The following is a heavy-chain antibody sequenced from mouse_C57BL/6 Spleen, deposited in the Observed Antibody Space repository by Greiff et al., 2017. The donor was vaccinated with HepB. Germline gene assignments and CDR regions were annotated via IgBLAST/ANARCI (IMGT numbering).Heavy chain of an antibody. CDR1: GYTFTSYW. CDR3: ARCGVGSSYDFDY. V-gene: IGHV1-52*01. J-gene: IGHJ2*01. CDR2: IDPSDSET. Sequence: QVQLQQPGAELVRPGSSVKLSCKASGYTFTSYWMHWVKQRPIQGLEWIGNIDPSDSETHYNQKFKDKATLTVDKSSSTAYMQRSSLTSEDSAVYYCARCGVGSSYDFDYWGQGTTLTVSS. D-gene: IGHD1-1*01.